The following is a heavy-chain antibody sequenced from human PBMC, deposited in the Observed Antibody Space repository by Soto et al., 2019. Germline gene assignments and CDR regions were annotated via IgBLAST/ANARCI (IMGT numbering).Heavy chain of an antibody. V-gene: IGHV3-15*01. CDR2: IKSKTDGGTT. J-gene: IGHJ4*02. Sequence: GESLKISCAASGFTFSNAWMSWVRQAPGKGLEWVGRIKSKTDGGTTDYAAPVKGRFTISRDDSKNTLYLQMNSLKTEDTAVYYCTIGGYSYDFDYWGQGTLVTVSS. D-gene: IGHD5-18*01. CDR1: GFTFSNAW. CDR3: TIGGYSYDFDY.